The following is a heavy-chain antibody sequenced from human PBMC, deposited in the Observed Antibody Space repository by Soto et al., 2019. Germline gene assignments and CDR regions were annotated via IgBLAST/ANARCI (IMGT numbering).Heavy chain of an antibody. Sequence: GGSLRLSCAASGFTFSSYAMSRVRQAPGKGLEWVSAISGSGGSTYYADSVKGRFTISRDNSKNTLYLQMNSLRAEDTAVYYCARDPVSAWWNDAFDIWGQGTMVTVSS. CDR1: GFTFSSYA. V-gene: IGHV3-23*01. CDR2: ISGSGGST. CDR3: ARDPVSAWWNDAFDI. D-gene: IGHD2-8*02. J-gene: IGHJ3*02.